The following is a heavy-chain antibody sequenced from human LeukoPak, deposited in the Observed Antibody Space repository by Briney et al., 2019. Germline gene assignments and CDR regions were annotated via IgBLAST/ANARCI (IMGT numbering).Heavy chain of an antibody. CDR1: GFTVSSNY. D-gene: IGHD4-17*01. V-gene: IGHV3-66*01. CDR3: ARGDYLFY. J-gene: IGHJ4*02. Sequence: GGSLRLSCAASGFTVSSNYMNWVRRAPGKGLEWVSAIYSGGITFYADSVKGRFTISRDTSKNTLYLQMHSLRAEDTALYYCARGDYLFYWGQGTLVTVSS. CDR2: IYSGGIT.